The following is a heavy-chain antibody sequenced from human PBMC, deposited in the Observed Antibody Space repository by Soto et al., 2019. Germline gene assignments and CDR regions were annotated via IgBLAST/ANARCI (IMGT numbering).Heavy chain of an antibody. CDR1: GFPFSSYC. V-gene: IGHV3-74*02. D-gene: IGHD3-9*01. Sequence: EVQLVESGGDLVQRGGSLRLSCAASGFPFSSYCMNWVRHTPGKGLDWVARISGGGVTTYYADSVTGRFTVSRDNAKNTLSLQISGLRAEDTAVYYCAREYYGLLTAYYTDYWGQGTLVSVSS. CDR2: ISGGGVTT. CDR3: AREYYGLLTAYYTDY. J-gene: IGHJ4*02.